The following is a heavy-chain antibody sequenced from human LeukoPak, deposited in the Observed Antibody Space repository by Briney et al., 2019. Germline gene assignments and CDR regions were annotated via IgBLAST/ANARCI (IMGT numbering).Heavy chain of an antibody. D-gene: IGHD6-19*01. CDR3: AAQGQWLVPLQH. V-gene: IGHV1-46*01. J-gene: IGHJ1*01. CDR2: INPSGGST. Sequence: ASVKVSCKASGCTFTSYYMHWVRQAPGQGLEWMGIINPSGGSTSYAQKFQGRVTMTRDMSTSTVYMELSSLRSEDTAVYYCAAQGQWLVPLQHWGQGTLVTVSS. CDR1: GCTFTSYY.